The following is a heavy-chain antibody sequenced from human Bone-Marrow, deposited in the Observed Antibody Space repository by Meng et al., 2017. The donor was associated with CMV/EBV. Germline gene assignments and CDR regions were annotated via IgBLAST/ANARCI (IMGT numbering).Heavy chain of an antibody. CDR1: GFTVSSNY. D-gene: IGHD5-12*01. CDR2: IYSGGST. J-gene: IGHJ4*02. CDR3: ASTTVLYSGYEGAANDN. V-gene: IGHV3-66*02. Sequence: LSLTCAASGFTVSSNYMSWVRQAPGKGLEWVSVIYSGGSTYYADSVKGRFTISRDNSKNTLYLQMNSLRAEDTAVYYCASTTVLYSGYEGAANDNWGQGTLVTVS.